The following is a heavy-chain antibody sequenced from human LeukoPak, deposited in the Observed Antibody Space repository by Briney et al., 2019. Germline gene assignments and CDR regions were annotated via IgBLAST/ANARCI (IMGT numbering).Heavy chain of an antibody. J-gene: IGHJ4*02. V-gene: IGHV1-8*01. CDR1: GYTFTTHD. CDR3: ARAEPYSSSWYYFDY. Sequence: GASVKVSCKASGYTFTTHDINWVRQATGQGLEWLGWMSPNSGDTGYAQKFQGRVTMTSDSSISTAYMELSSLRSEDTAVYYCARAEPYSSSWYYFDYWGQGTQVTVSS. CDR2: MSPNSGDT. D-gene: IGHD6-13*01.